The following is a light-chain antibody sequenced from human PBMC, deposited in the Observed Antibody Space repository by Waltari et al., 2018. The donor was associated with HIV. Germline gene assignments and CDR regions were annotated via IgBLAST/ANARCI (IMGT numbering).Light chain of an antibody. J-gene: IGLJ3*02. CDR1: HSHLGSHT. Sequence: QSFLTKPPSALGTPGQPVTISCSGRHSHLGSHTVIWYQHLPGTAPKLLLFINNQRPTGVPDRFSGSKSGTSASLAISGLQSEDEADFYCAAWDDRLNGVVFGGGTRLTVV. V-gene: IGLV1-44*01. CDR2: INN. CDR3: AAWDDRLNGVV.